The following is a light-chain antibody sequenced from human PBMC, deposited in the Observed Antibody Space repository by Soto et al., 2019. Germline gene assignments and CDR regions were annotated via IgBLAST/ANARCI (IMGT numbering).Light chain of an antibody. J-gene: IGLJ1*01. CDR2: NVY. CDR3: CSHAGDNTYV. Sequence: QSALTQPASVSGSPGQSITISCTGTSSDVGAYNFVSWHQQHPGKAPKLMIYNVYDRPSGISYRFSGSKSGNTASLTISGLQAEDEADYFCCSHAGDNTYVFGTGTKVTVL. V-gene: IGLV2-14*03. CDR1: SSDVGAYNF.